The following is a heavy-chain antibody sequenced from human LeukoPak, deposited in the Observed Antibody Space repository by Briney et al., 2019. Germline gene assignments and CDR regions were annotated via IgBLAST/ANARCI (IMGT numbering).Heavy chain of an antibody. V-gene: IGHV1-46*01. CDR1: GYAFTSFY. J-gene: IGHJ4*02. CDR2: INPSGGST. CDR3: ARGYCDSSGYDPGLGY. Sequence: GASVKVSCKASGYAFTSFYMQWVRQAPGQGLEWMGIINPSGGSTNYAQKFQGRVSMTRDTSTSTVYMELSSLRSEDTAMYWCARGYCDSSGYDPGLGYWGQGTLVTVSS. D-gene: IGHD3-22*01.